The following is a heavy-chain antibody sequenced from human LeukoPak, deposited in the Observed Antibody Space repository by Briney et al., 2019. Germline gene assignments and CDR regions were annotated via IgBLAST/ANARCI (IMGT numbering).Heavy chain of an antibody. Sequence: GASVEVSCKASGYTFTSYYMHWVRQAPGQGLEWMGIINPSGGSTSYAQKFQGRVTMTRDTSTSTVYMELNSLRAEDTAVYYCASDTGSDDAFDIWGQGTMVTVSS. CDR2: INPSGGST. D-gene: IGHD3-10*01. CDR3: ASDTGSDDAFDI. V-gene: IGHV1-46*01. CDR1: GYTFTSYY. J-gene: IGHJ3*02.